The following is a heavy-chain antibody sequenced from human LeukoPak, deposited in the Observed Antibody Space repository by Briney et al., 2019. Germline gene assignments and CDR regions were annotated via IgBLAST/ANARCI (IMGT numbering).Heavy chain of an antibody. CDR1: GGSFSGYY. D-gene: IGHD3-22*01. CDR3: ARSSVDYYESSGYYYYYGVDV. CDR2: INHSGST. J-gene: IGHJ6*02. V-gene: IGHV4-34*01. Sequence: PSETLSLTCAVYGGSFSGYYWSWIRQPPGKGLEWIGEINHSGSTNYNPSLKSRVTISVDTSKNQFSLKLSSVTAADTAVYYCARSSVDYYESSGYYYYYGVDVWGQGTTVTVSS.